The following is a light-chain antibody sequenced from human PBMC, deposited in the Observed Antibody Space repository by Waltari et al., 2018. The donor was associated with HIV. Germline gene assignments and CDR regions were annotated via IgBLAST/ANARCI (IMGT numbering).Light chain of an antibody. CDR1: QSLLHSNGYNY. J-gene: IGKJ3*01. CDR2: LGS. Sequence: DIVMTQSPLSLPVTSGEPASISCRSSQSLLHSNGYNYVDWYLQKPGQSPQLLIYLGSTRASGVPDRFSGGGSGTDFTLKISRVEAEDVGIYYCMQALQTPVFTFGPGTKVDIK. V-gene: IGKV2-28*01. CDR3: MQALQTPVFT.